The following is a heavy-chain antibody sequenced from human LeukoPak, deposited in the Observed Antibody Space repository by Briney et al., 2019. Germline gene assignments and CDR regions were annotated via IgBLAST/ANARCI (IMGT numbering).Heavy chain of an antibody. CDR2: IYYSGST. CDR1: GGSISSYY. V-gene: IGHV4-59*12. J-gene: IGHJ4*02. Sequence: PSETLSLTCTVSGGSISSYYWTWIRQPPGKGLEWIGYIYYSGSTNYNPSLKSRVTISVDTSKNQFSLKLSSVTAADTPVYYCARVNYYDSSGYYNYFDYWGQGTLVTVSS. CDR3: ARVNYYDSSGYYNYFDY. D-gene: IGHD3-22*01.